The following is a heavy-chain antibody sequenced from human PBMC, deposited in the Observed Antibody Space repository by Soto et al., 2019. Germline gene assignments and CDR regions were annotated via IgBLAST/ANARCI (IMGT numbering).Heavy chain of an antibody. CDR2: ISYDGSNK. CDR3: AKALIRGDYAHRQFLPYFQH. J-gene: IGHJ1*01. CDR1: GFTFSSYG. D-gene: IGHD4-17*01. Sequence: GGSLRLSCAASGFTFSSYGMHWVRQAPGKGLEWVAVISYDGSNKYYADSVKGRFTISRDNSKNTLYLQMNSLRAEDTAVYYCAKALIRGDYAHRQFLPYFQHWGQGTLVTVSS. V-gene: IGHV3-30*18.